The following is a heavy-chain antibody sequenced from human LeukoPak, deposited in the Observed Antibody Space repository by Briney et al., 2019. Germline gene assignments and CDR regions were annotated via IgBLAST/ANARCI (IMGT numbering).Heavy chain of an antibody. CDR2: ISYDGSNK. D-gene: IGHD3-10*01. V-gene: IGHV3-30-3*01. CDR1: GFTFSSYA. J-gene: IGHJ3*02. CDR3: ARDFLYGSAKGGAFDI. Sequence: PGGSLRLSCAASGFTFSSYAMHWVRQAPGKGLEWVAVISYDGSNKYYADSVKGQFTISRDNSKNTLYLQMNSLRAEDTAVYYCARDFLYGSAKGGAFDIWGQGTMVTVSS.